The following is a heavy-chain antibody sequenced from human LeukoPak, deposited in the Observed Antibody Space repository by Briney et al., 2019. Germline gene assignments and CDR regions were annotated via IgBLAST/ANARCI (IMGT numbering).Heavy chain of an antibody. CDR1: GGTFSSYA. CDR3: ARVAYPGGGFDY. Sequence: GASVKVSCKASGGTFSSYAISWVRQAPGQGLEWMGGIIPIFGTANYAQKFQGRVTITADKSTSTAYMELSSLRSEDTAVYYCARVAYPGGGFDYWGQGTLVTVSS. J-gene: IGHJ4*02. D-gene: IGHD2-21*01. CDR2: IIPIFGTA. V-gene: IGHV1-69*06.